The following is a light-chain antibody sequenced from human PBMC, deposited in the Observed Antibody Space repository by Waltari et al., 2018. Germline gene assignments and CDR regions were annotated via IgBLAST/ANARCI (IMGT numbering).Light chain of an antibody. CDR2: SAS. Sequence: EIVLTQSPDTMSLSPGERATLSCRASQSVTNYLAWYQQKPGQAPRVLIYSASNRATGVPARFRGRGCGTDFTLTISSLEREDCAVYYCQQRSNWPRAFGEGTKVEVK. CDR3: QQRSNWPRA. J-gene: IGKJ1*01. V-gene: IGKV3-11*01. CDR1: QSVTNY.